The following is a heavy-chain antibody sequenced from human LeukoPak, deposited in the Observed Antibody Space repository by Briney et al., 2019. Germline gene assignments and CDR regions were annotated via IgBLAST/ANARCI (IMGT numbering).Heavy chain of an antibody. CDR3: ARVKEAVDSSSGWGYYYYYMDV. D-gene: IGHD6-13*01. Sequence: GASVKVSCKASGGTFSSYAISWVRQAPGQGLEWMGGIIPIFGTADYAQKFQGRVTITTDESTSTAYMELSSLRSEDTAVYYRARVKEAVDSSSGWGYYYYYMDVWGKGTTVTVSS. V-gene: IGHV1-69*05. J-gene: IGHJ6*03. CDR2: IIPIFGTA. CDR1: GGTFSSYA.